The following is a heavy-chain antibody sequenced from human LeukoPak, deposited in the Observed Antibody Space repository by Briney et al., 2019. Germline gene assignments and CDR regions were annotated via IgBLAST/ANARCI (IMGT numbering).Heavy chain of an antibody. D-gene: IGHD2-2*01. CDR2: ISSSGSTI. J-gene: IGHJ5*02. CDR1: GFTFSSYE. Sequence: PGGSLRLSCAASGFTFSSYEMNWVRQAPGKGLEWVSYISSSGSTIYYADSVKGRFTISRDNAKNSLYLQMNSLRAEDTAVYYCVVVPAAMSNWFDPWGQGTLVTVSS. CDR3: VVVPAAMSNWFDP. V-gene: IGHV3-48*03.